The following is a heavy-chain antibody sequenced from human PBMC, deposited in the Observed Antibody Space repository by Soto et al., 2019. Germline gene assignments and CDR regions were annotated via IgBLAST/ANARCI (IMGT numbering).Heavy chain of an antibody. CDR3: TTGIYYDILTGYHNVAY. Sequence: EVQLVESGGGLVKPGGSLRLSCVASGFNLSHPWMTWVRQAAGKGLEWVGRIKSKTDGGTADYASPVKGRATIARDESKNTAYLKMNSLKTEDTAVYYCTTGIYYDILTGYHNVAYWGQGALVTVSS. J-gene: IGHJ4*02. V-gene: IGHV3-15*01. CDR2: IKSKTDGGTA. CDR1: GFNLSHPW. D-gene: IGHD3-9*01.